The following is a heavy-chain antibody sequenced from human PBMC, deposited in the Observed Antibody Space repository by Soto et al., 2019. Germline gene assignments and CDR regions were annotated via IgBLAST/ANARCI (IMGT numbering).Heavy chain of an antibody. V-gene: IGHV4-31*03. CDR1: GGSISSGGYY. Sequence: QVQLQESGPGLVKPSQTLSLTCNVSGGSISSGGYYWSWIRQHPGKGLEWIGYIYYSGSTYYNPSLKSRVTISVDTSKNQFSLKLSSVTAADTAVYYCARSGLWFGGDNWFDPWGQGTLVTVSS. J-gene: IGHJ5*02. CDR3: ARSGLWFGGDNWFDP. CDR2: IYYSGST. D-gene: IGHD3-10*01.